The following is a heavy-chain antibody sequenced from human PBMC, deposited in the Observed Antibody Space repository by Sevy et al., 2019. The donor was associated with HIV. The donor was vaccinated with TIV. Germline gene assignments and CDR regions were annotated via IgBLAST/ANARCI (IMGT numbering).Heavy chain of an antibody. CDR1: GYTLTKLG. CDR3: ATTKDYYESSGSLFDY. D-gene: IGHD3-22*01. Sequence: ASVKVSCKVSGYTLTKLGMHWVRQAPGKGLEWMGSFDPEDGETIYAQKFQGRLTMTEDTSTDTAYMDLSSLRSEDTAVYFCATTKDYYESSGSLFDYWGQGTVVTVSS. J-gene: IGHJ4*02. CDR2: FDPEDGET. V-gene: IGHV1-24*01.